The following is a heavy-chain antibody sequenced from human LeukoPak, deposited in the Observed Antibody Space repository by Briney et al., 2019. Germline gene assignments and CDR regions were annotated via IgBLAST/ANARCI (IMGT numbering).Heavy chain of an antibody. CDR2: FDPEDGET. V-gene: IGHV1-24*01. D-gene: IGHD3-3*01. J-gene: IGHJ4*02. Sequence: ASVTVSCTVSGYTLTELSMHWVRQAPGKGLEWMGGFDPEDGETIYAQKFQGRVTMTEDTSTDTAYMELSSLRSEDTAVYYCATDRSGYSSYFDYWGQGTLVTVSS. CDR3: ATDRSGYSSYFDY. CDR1: GYTLTELS.